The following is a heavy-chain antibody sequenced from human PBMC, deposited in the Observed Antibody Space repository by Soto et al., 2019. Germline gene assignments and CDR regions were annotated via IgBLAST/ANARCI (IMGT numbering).Heavy chain of an antibody. CDR3: ARYYYDSSGNHDAFDI. CDR2: IYYSGST. V-gene: IGHV4-31*03. Sequence: QVQLQESGPGLVKPSQTLSLTCTVSGGSISSGGYYWSWIRQHPGKGLEWIGYIYYSGSTYYNPSLKSRVTISVDTSKNQFSLKLSSVTAADTAVYYCARYYYDSSGNHDAFDIWGQGTMVTVSS. J-gene: IGHJ3*02. D-gene: IGHD3-22*01. CDR1: GGSISSGGYY.